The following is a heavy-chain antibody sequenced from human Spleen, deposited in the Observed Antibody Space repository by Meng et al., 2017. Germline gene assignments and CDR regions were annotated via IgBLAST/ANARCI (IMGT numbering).Heavy chain of an antibody. J-gene: IGHJ4*01. CDR3: ASSGWYRGPNYFDY. CDR1: GCSINSGDYY. D-gene: IGHD6-19*01. Sequence: QEAGPGLVKPAQTLSLTCTVSGCSINSGDYYWSWVRQHPGKGLEWIGYIYYSGSTYYNPSLKSLVTISVDPSKNQFSLMVSSVTAADTAVYYCASSGWYRGPNYFDYWGQGTLVTVSS. V-gene: IGHV4-31*01. CDR2: IYYSGST.